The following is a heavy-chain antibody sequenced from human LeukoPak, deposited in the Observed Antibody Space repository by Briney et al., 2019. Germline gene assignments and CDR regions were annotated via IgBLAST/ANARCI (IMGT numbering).Heavy chain of an antibody. Sequence: GGSLRLSCAASGFTFSRYSMNWVRQAPGKGLEWVSSISSSSSYIYYADSVRGRFTISRDNSKSILSLQMNSLRAEDTAIYYCATYRQVLLPFESWGQGTLVTVSS. V-gene: IGHV3-21*04. D-gene: IGHD5-18*01. CDR1: GFTFSRYS. CDR3: ATYRQVLLPFES. J-gene: IGHJ4*02. CDR2: ISSSSSYI.